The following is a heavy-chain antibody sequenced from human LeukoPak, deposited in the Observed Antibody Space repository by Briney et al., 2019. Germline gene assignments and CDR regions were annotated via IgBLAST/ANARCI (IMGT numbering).Heavy chain of an antibody. CDR3: AKDYPVCTY. J-gene: IGHJ4*02. D-gene: IGHD2-8*01. V-gene: IGHV3-23*01. Sequence: QTGGSLRLSCTASGFTISSYGMSWVRQAPGKWLEWVSAISSSADSTYYADSVKGRFTISKDISKNTLYLQMDSLRAEDTAIYYCAKDYPVCTYWGQGTLVTVSS. CDR1: GFTISSYG. CDR2: ISSSADST.